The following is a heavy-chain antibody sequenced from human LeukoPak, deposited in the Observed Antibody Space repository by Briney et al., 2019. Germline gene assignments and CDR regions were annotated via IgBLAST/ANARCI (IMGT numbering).Heavy chain of an antibody. CDR3: ARQSGSASHRGSYVY. Sequence: GESLKISCKGSGYIFTNYWIGWVRQMPGKGLGWMGIIFPGDSDTRYSPSFHGQVTISADKSISNAYLQWNSLKASDTAMYYCARQSGSASHRGSYVYWGQGTLVTVSS. CDR1: GYIFTNYW. V-gene: IGHV5-51*01. CDR2: IFPGDSDT. D-gene: IGHD3-10*01. J-gene: IGHJ4*02.